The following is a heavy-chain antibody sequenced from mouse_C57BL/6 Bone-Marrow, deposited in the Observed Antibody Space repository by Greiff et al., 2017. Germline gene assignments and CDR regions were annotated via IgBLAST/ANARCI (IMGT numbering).Heavy chain of an antibody. Sequence: QVQLKQPGAELVRPGTSVKLSCKASGYTFTSYWMHWVKQRPGQGLEWIGEIDPSDSYTNYNQKFKGKATLTVDTSSSTAYMQLSSLTSEDSAVFYCARGGDYYSKGGDYWGQGTTLTVSS. CDR2: IDPSDSYT. CDR3: ARGGDYYSKGGDY. CDR1: GYTFTSYW. V-gene: IGHV1-59*01. J-gene: IGHJ2*01. D-gene: IGHD1-1*01.